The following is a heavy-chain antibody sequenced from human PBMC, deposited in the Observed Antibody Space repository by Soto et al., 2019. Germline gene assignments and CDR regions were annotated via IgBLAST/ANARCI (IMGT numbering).Heavy chain of an antibody. Sequence: SETLSLTCPVSGCYISYYWSWIRQPPGKGLEWIGHIYYSGSTNYNPSLKSRVTISVDTSKNQFSLKLSSVTAADTAVYYCARSHIWDAWFDPWGQGTLVTVSS. CDR2: IYYSGST. CDR3: ARSHIWDAWFDP. D-gene: IGHD3-3*02. V-gene: IGHV4-59*08. CDR1: GCYISYY. J-gene: IGHJ5*02.